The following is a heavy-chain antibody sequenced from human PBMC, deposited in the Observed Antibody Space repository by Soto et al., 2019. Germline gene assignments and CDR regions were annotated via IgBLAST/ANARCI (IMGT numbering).Heavy chain of an antibody. CDR1: GGTFNSFT. V-gene: IGHV1-69*13. CDR3: APGGVSGWFFAF. Sequence: SVKVSCRDCGGTFNSFTFTWVRQAPGQGLEWMVGIIPTFETANYAQQFQDGVTITADDSTSTVYMELSSLRSADTAVYYCAPGGVSGWFFAFWGQGTVVTVSS. CDR2: IIPTFETA. J-gene: IGHJ4*02. D-gene: IGHD6-19*01.